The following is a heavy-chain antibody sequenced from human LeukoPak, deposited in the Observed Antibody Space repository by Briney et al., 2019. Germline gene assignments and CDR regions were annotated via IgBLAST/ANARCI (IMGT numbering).Heavy chain of an antibody. V-gene: IGHV1-8*01. CDR1: GYTFTSYD. Sequence: ASVKVSCKASGYTFTSYDINWVRQATGQGLEWMGWMNPNSGNTGYAQKFQGRVTMTRNTSISTAYMELSSLRSEDTAVYYCAREMVRGVIGVHFEHWRQGNPVTVSS. CDR2: MNPNSGNT. J-gene: IGHJ4*02. CDR3: AREMVRGVIGVHFEH. D-gene: IGHD3-10*01.